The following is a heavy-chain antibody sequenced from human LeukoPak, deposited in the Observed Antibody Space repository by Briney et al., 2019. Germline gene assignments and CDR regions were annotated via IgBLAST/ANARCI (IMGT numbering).Heavy chain of an antibody. J-gene: IGHJ3*02. CDR1: GFTFSSYS. CDR2: ISSSSSTI. CDR3: ARELRFLEWLLQRNAFDI. V-gene: IGHV3-48*01. D-gene: IGHD3-3*01. Sequence: GGSLRLSCAASGFTFSSYSTNWVRQAPGKGLEWVSYISSSSSTIYYADSVKGRFTISRDNAKNSLYLQMNSLRAEDTAVYYCARELRFLEWLLQRNAFDIWGQGTMVTVSS.